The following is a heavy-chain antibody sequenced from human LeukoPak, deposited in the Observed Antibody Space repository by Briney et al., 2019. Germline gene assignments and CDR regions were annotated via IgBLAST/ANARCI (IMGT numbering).Heavy chain of an antibody. CDR1: GFTFSSYD. V-gene: IGHV3-13*01. Sequence: GGSLRLSCAASGFTFSSYDMHWVRQATGKGLELVSAIGTAGDTYYPGSVKGRFTISRESAKNSLYLQMNSLRAGDTAVYYCARGYDILTGDNYFDYWGQGTLVTVSS. CDR2: IGTAGDT. D-gene: IGHD3-9*01. CDR3: ARGYDILTGDNYFDY. J-gene: IGHJ4*02.